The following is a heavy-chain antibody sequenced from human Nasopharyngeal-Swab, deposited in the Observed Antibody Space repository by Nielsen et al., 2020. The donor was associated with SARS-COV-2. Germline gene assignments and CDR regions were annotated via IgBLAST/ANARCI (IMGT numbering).Heavy chain of an antibody. CDR2: IDAKSGRT. V-gene: IGHV1-18*01. CDR3: AKGHYGLVSFDF. D-gene: IGHD3/OR15-3a*01. CDR1: GYNSITYG. Sequence: ASVKVSCKSSGYNSITYGITWVRQAPGQGLEWVGWIDAKSGRTNYAQKLQGRVTLTTDTSTSTAYMELRSLTSDDTAIYYCAKGHYGLVSFDFWGQGTLVTVSP. J-gene: IGHJ4*02.